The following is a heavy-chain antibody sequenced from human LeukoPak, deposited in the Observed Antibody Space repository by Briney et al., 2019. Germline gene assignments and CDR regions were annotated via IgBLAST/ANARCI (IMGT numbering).Heavy chain of an antibody. D-gene: IGHD5-18*01. Sequence: SETLSLTCAVYGGSFSGYYWSWIRQPPGKGLEWIGEINHSGSTNYNPSLKSRVTISVDTSKNQFSLKLSSVTAADTAVYYCARGYSYGDYWGQGTLVTVSS. CDR2: INHSGST. J-gene: IGHJ4*02. CDR3: ARGYSYGDY. CDR1: GGSFSGYY. V-gene: IGHV4-34*01.